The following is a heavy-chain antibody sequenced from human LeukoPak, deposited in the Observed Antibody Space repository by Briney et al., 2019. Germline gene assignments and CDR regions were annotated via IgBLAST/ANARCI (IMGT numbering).Heavy chain of an antibody. CDR1: GYTLTSYG. D-gene: IGHD6-13*01. J-gene: IGHJ5*02. Sequence: GASVKVSCKASGYTLTSYGISWVRQAPGQGLEWMGWISAYNGNTNYAQKLQGRVTMTTDTSTSTAYMELRSLRSDDTAVYYCARTALSSWYFSARFDPWGQGTLVTVSS. V-gene: IGHV1-18*01. CDR2: ISAYNGNT. CDR3: ARTALSSWYFSARFDP.